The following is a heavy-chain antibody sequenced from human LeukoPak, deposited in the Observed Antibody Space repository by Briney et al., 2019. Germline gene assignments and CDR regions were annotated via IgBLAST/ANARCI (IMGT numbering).Heavy chain of an antibody. D-gene: IGHD6-6*01. Sequence: ASVKVSCKAPGGTSSSYAIRWVRQAPGQGLEWMGRIIHIVGTANYAQKFQGRVTITTDDSTSTAYMELSSLRSEDTAVYYCARDLGEYSIQYYFDYWGRGTLVTVSS. CDR3: ARDLGEYSIQYYFDY. V-gene: IGHV1-69*05. CDR1: GGTSSSYA. J-gene: IGHJ4*02. CDR2: IIHIVGTA.